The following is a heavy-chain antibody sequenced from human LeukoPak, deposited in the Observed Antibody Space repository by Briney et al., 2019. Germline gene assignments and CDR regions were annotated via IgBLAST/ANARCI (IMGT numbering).Heavy chain of an antibody. J-gene: IGHJ5*02. V-gene: IGHV4-61*01. Sequence: SETLSLTCTVSGYSISSGYYWGWIRQPPGKGLEWIGYIYYSGSTNYNPSLKSRVTISVDTSKNQFSLKLSSVTAADTAVYYCARGWGQYYYGSGSYWFDPWGQGTLVTVSS. CDR2: IYYSGST. D-gene: IGHD3-10*01. CDR3: ARGWGQYYYGSGSYWFDP. CDR1: GYSISSGYY.